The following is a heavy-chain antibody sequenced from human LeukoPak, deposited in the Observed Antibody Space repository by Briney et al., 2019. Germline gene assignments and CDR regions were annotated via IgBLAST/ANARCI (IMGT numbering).Heavy chain of an antibody. J-gene: IGHJ6*03. CDR1: GLSISSSNSY. Sequence: SETLSLTCTVSGLSISSSNSYWGWIRQPPGKGLEWIGSIYYSGNTYYNASLKSQVSISIDTSKNQFSLKLSSVTAADTAVYYCATCTMGSSWYNYYYYMDVWGKGTTVTVSS. CDR2: IYYSGNT. CDR3: ATCTMGSSWYNYYYYMDV. V-gene: IGHV4-39*07. D-gene: IGHD6-13*01.